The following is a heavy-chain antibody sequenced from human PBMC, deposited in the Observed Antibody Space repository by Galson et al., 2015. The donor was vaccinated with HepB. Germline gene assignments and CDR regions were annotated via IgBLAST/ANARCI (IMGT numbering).Heavy chain of an antibody. CDR2: ISGSGGST. CDR3: AKAFKKPLTEGSPYYDYVWGSYNY. CDR1: GFTFSSYA. V-gene: IGHV3-23*01. D-gene: IGHD3-16*01. Sequence: SLRLSCAASGFTFSSYAMSWVRQAPGKGLEWVSAISGSGGSTYYADSVKGRFTISRDNSKNTLYLQMNSLRAEDTAVYYCAKAFKKPLTEGSPYYDYVWGSYNYWGQGTLVTVSS. J-gene: IGHJ4*02.